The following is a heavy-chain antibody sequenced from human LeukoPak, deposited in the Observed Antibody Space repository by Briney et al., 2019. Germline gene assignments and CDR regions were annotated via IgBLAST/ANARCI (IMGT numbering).Heavy chain of an antibody. Sequence: PSQTLSLTCTVSGRSISSYYWSWIRQPPGKGLKLIRYIYYSSSTNYNPSLKSRVTISVDTSKNQCSLKLSSVTAADTAVYYWARHPWNGGPNWGQGTLVTVSS. CDR1: GRSISSYY. CDR2: IYYSSST. CDR3: ARHPWNGGPN. V-gene: IGHV4-59*08. D-gene: IGHD1-1*01. J-gene: IGHJ4*02.